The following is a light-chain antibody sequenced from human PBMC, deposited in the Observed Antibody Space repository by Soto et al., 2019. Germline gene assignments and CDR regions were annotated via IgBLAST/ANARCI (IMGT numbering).Light chain of an antibody. J-gene: IGLJ3*02. CDR3: SSYAGSNTFL. V-gene: IGLV2-8*01. CDR1: SSDVGDYNY. Sequence: SVLTQPPSASGTPGQRVTISCSGSSSDVGDYNYVSWYQQHPGKAPKLIIYEVNKRPSGVPDRFSGSKSGNTASLTVSGLQAEDEADYYCSSYAGSNTFLFGGGTKVTVL. CDR2: EVN.